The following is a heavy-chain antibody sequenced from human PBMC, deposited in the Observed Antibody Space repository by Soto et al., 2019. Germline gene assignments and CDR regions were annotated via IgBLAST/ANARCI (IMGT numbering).Heavy chain of an antibody. J-gene: IGHJ4*02. CDR1: GGSISSSSYY. V-gene: IGHV4-39*01. CDR3: ASQYSSSWESDY. Sequence: QLQLQESGPGLVKPSETLSLTCTVSGGSISSSSYYWGWIRQPPGKGLEWIGSIYYSGSTYYNPSLKSRVTISVDTSKNQFSLKLSSVTAADTAVYYCASQYSSSWESDYWGQGTLVTVSS. D-gene: IGHD6-13*01. CDR2: IYYSGST.